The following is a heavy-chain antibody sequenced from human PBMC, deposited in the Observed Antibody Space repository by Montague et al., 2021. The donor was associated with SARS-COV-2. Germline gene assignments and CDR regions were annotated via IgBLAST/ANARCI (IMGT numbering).Heavy chain of an antibody. CDR2: IYHSGST. CDR3: ARERRYCSGGSCYSGWFDP. D-gene: IGHD2-15*01. J-gene: IGHJ5*02. CDR1: GYSISSGYY. V-gene: IGHV4-38-2*02. Sequence: SETLSLACTVSGYSISSGYYWGWIRQPPGKGLEWIGSIYHSGSTYYNPSLKSRVTISVDTSKNQFSLKLSSVTAADTAVYYCARERRYCSGGSCYSGWFDPWGQGTLDTVSS.